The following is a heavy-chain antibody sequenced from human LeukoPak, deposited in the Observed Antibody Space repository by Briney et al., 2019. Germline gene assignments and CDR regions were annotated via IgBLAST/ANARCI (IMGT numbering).Heavy chain of an antibody. CDR2: INHSGST. Sequence: SETLSLTCAVNGGSFSGYYWSWIRQPPGKGLEWIGEINHSGSTNYNPSLKSRVTISVDTSKNQFSLKLSSVTAADTAVYYCARGSGPCGGDCYPFDYWGQGTLVTVSS. V-gene: IGHV4-34*01. D-gene: IGHD2-21*02. J-gene: IGHJ4*02. CDR3: ARGSGPCGGDCYPFDY. CDR1: GGSFSGYY.